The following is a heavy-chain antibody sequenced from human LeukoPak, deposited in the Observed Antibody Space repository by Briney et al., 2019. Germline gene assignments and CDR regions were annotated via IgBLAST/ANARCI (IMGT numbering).Heavy chain of an antibody. CDR3: ARDFYPGIVGATSYYYGMDV. CDR2: INTNTGNP. CDR1: GYTFTSYA. Sequence: ASVKVSCKASGYTFTSYAMNWVRQAPGQGLEWMGWINTNTGNPTYAQGLTGRFVFSLDTSVSTAYLQISSLKAEDTAVYYCARDFYPGIVGATSYYYGMDVWGQGTTVTVSS. V-gene: IGHV7-4-1*02. D-gene: IGHD1-26*01. J-gene: IGHJ6*02.